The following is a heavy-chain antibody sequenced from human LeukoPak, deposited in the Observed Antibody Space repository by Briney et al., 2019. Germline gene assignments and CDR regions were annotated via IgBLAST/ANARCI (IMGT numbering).Heavy chain of an antibody. V-gene: IGHV1-69*13. Sequence: SVKVSCKASGGTFSSYAISWVRQAPGQGLEWMGGIIPIFGTANYAQKFQGRVTITADESTSTAYMELSSLRSEDTAVYYCAVLAGGNVVVPAANPFDYWGQGTLVTVSS. CDR3: AVLAGGNVVVPAANPFDY. J-gene: IGHJ4*02. D-gene: IGHD2-2*01. CDR1: GGTFSSYA. CDR2: IIPIFGTA.